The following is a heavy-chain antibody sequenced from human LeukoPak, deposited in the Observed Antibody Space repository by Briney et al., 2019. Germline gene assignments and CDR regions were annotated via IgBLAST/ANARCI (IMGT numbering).Heavy chain of an antibody. V-gene: IGHV3-21*01. D-gene: IGHD2-15*01. CDR2: ISSSSSYI. CDR3: ARDYCSGLSCYATLFDY. J-gene: IGHJ4*02. CDR1: GFTFSSYS. Sequence: GGSLRLSCAASGFTFSSYSMNWVRQAPGQGLEWVSSISSSSSYIYYADSVKGRFTISRDDAKNSLYLQLDSLRAEDTAVYYCARDYCSGLSCYATLFDYWGQGTLVTVSS.